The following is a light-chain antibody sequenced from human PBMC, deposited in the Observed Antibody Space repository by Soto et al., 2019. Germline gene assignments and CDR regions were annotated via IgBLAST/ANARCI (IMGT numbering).Light chain of an antibody. CDR3: QQYNSYPS. CDR1: QSISSW. Sequence: DIQMTQSPSTLSASVGDRVTLSFRASQSISSWLAWYQQKPGKAPKLMIYKASSLESGVPSRFSVSGSGTEFTLTISSLQPDEFATYYCQQYNSYPSFGGGTKVEIK. V-gene: IGKV1-5*03. CDR2: KAS. J-gene: IGKJ4*01.